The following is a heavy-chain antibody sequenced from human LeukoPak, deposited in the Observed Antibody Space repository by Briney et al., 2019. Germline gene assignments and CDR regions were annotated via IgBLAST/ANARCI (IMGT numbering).Heavy chain of an antibody. V-gene: IGHV3-30*04. D-gene: IGHD3-3*01. J-gene: IGHJ4*02. CDR1: GYTFSAST. CDR3: ARDRLPSDQDDFDY. Sequence: GGSLRLSCVASGYTFSASTMHWVRQAPGKGLEWVAVLSYDGFTQYYADSVKGRFTISRDNSKNTLYLQMNSLRPEDTAVYHCARDRLPSDQDDFDYWGQGTLVTVSS. CDR2: LSYDGFTQ.